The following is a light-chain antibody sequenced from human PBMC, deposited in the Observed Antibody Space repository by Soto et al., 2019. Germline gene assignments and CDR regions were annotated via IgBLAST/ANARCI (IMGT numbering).Light chain of an antibody. Sequence: DIVLTQSPATLSLSPGESATLSCRASQSINTYLAWYQHKPGQAPRLLIYDASNRATGIPARFSGSGSGTDFTLTISSLEPEDFAVYYCQQRSNWPLGQGTKLEIK. V-gene: IGKV3-11*01. CDR3: QQRSNWP. CDR1: QSINTY. J-gene: IGKJ2*01. CDR2: DAS.